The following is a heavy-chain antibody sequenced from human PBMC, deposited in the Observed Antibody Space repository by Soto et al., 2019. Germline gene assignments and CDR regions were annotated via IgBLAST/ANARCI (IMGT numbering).Heavy chain of an antibody. CDR1: GASISSSSFY. Sequence: QLQLQESGPGLVKPSETLSLTCTVSGASISSSSFYWGWIRQSPGKGLEWLGSIYYNGKTYYNPSLKSRVTISVDTSKNQFSLTLMSVTAADTAVYYCGSDYGGLDCFGNWGQGTLVTVSS. CDR2: IYYNGKT. CDR3: GSDYGGLDCFGN. V-gene: IGHV4-39*01. J-gene: IGHJ4*02. D-gene: IGHD4-17*01.